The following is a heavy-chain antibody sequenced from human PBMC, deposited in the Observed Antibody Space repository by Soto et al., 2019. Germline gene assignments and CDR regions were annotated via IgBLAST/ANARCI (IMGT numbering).Heavy chain of an antibody. D-gene: IGHD4-17*01. CDR2: ISGSGGST. J-gene: IGHJ6*02. Sequence: TGGSLRLSCAASGLNFSRYAMSWVRQTPGKGLEWVSAISGSGGSTYYADSVKGRFTISRDNSKNTLYLQMNSLRAEDTAVYYCAKDQYDYGDYVWGRGEPRYGMDVWGQGTTVTVSS. CDR1: GLNFSRYA. V-gene: IGHV3-23*01. CDR3: AKDQYDYGDYVWGRGEPRYGMDV.